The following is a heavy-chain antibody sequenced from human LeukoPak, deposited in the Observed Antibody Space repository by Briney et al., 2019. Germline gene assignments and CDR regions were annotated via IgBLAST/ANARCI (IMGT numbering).Heavy chain of an antibody. D-gene: IGHD2-15*01. Sequence: ASVKVSCKASGYTFTSYYMHWVRQAPGQGLEWMGIINPSGGSASYAQKFQGRVTMTRDTPTSTVYMELSSLRSEDTAVYYCARGRCSGGSCYTLDYWGQGTLVTVSS. CDR3: ARGRCSGGSCYTLDY. V-gene: IGHV1-46*01. CDR2: INPSGGSA. J-gene: IGHJ4*02. CDR1: GYTFTSYY.